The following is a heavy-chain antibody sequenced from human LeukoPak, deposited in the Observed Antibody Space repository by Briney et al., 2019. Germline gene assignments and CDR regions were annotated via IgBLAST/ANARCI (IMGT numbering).Heavy chain of an antibody. CDR1: GYTFTGYY. Sequence: ASVKVSCKVSGYTFTGYYMHWVRQAPGQGLEWMGWINPNSGGTNYAQKFQGRVTMTRDTSISTAYMELSRLRSDDTAVYYCARPYYYGSGSPFDYWGQGTLVTVSS. CDR3: ARPYYYGSGSPFDY. J-gene: IGHJ4*02. V-gene: IGHV1-2*02. CDR2: INPNSGGT. D-gene: IGHD3-10*01.